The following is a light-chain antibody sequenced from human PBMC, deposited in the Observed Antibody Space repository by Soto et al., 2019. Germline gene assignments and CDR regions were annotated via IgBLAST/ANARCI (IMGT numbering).Light chain of an antibody. CDR2: AAS. CDR3: QQLRSLQLT. Sequence: DIQLTQSPSFLSASVGDRVTITCRASQGISSFLAWYQQKPGKAPKLLIYAASTLQSGVSSRVSGSGSGTEFTLTIRNLQPEDSATYYCQQLRSLQLTFGGGTKVEIK. J-gene: IGKJ4*01. V-gene: IGKV1-9*01. CDR1: QGISSF.